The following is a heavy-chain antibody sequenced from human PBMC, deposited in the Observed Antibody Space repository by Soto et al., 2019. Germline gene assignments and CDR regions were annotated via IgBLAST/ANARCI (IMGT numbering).Heavy chain of an antibody. D-gene: IGHD3-3*01. CDR2: IYTSGST. J-gene: IGHJ5*02. Sequence: SETLSLTCTVSGGSISSYYWSWIRQPAGKGLEWIGRIYTSGSTNYNPSLKSRVTMSVDTSKNQFSLKLSSVTAADTAVYYCASSPGEYYDFWSGSEYNWFDPWGQGTPVTVSS. CDR3: ASSPGEYYDFWSGSEYNWFDP. V-gene: IGHV4-4*07. CDR1: GGSISSYY.